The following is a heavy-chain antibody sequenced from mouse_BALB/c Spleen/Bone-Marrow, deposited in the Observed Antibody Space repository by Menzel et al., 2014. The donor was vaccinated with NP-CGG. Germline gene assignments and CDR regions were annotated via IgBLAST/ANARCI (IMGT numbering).Heavy chain of an antibody. V-gene: IGHV2-6-5*01. J-gene: IGHJ4*01. CDR1: GFSLSDYG. CDR2: IWGGGKE. D-gene: IGHD2-10*02. Sequence: VKPMESGPGLVAPSQSLSIPCTVSGFSLSDYGVSWIRQSPGKGLEWLGVIWGGGKEYYNSVLKSRLSINKDNSKSQVFLKMYSLQTDDTAIYYCAKHRSVYPYAMDYWGQGTSVTVSS. CDR3: AKHRSVYPYAMDY.